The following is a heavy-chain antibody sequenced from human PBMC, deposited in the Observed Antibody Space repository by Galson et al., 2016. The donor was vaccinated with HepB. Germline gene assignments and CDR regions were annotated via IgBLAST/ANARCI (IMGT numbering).Heavy chain of an antibody. J-gene: IGHJ4*01. D-gene: IGHD1-26*01. V-gene: IGHV3-11*01. CDR1: GFMFSDHY. CDR3: AREGAWEERFDF. Sequence: SLRLSCAASGFMFSDHYMAWIRQAPGKGLEWISYISSNSMITYNADSVKGRFTISRDNAKDSLFLEMDSLRADDTAVYYCAREGAWEERFDFWGRGTLVTVSS. CDR2: ISSNSMIT.